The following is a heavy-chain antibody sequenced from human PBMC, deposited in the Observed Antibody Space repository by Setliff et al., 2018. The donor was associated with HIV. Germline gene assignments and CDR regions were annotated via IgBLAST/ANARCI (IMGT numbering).Heavy chain of an antibody. CDR3: ARDSEPMSGNWYDY. D-gene: IGHD1-1*01. Sequence: PSETLSLTCSVSGGSLISGGYYWSWIRQHPGKGLEWIGYVYYTGKTYYNPSLESRISMSVDTSKNQFSLKLTSVTAADTAIYYCARDSEPMSGNWYDYWGQGTLVTVSS. J-gene: IGHJ4*02. V-gene: IGHV4-31*03. CDR2: VYYTGKT. CDR1: GGSLISGGYY.